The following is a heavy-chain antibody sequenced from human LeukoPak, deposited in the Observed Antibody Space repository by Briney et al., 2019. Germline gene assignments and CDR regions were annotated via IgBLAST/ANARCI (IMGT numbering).Heavy chain of an antibody. CDR2: ISASDDST. Sequence: PGGSLRLSCAASGFTFSSYAVTWVRQAPGKGLEWVSAISASDDSTFYVDSVKGRFTISRDFSKNTLYLQMNSLRAEDTAVYYCAKLTSGWFEDFWGQGTLVTVSS. CDR3: AKLTSGWFEDF. J-gene: IGHJ4*02. D-gene: IGHD6-19*01. CDR1: GFTFSSYA. V-gene: IGHV3-23*01.